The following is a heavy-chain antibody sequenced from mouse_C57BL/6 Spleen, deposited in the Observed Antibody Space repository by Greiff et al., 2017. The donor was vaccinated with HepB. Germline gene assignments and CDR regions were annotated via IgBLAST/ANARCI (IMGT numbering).Heavy chain of an antibody. Sequence: QVQLQQPGAELVMPGASVKLSCKASGYTFTSYWMHWVKQRPGQGLEWIGEIDPSDSYTNYNQKFKGKSTLTVDKSSSTAYMQLSSLTSEDSAVYYCARDKRGSSPYYFDYWGQGTTLTVSS. V-gene: IGHV1-69*01. D-gene: IGHD1-1*01. CDR1: GYTFTSYW. CDR3: ARDKRGSSPYYFDY. J-gene: IGHJ2*01. CDR2: IDPSDSYT.